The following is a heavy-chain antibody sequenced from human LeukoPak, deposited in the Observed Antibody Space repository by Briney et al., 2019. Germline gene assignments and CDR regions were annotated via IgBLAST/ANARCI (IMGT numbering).Heavy chain of an antibody. CDR3: ARGRWGGSGSYYYFDY. J-gene: IGHJ4*02. CDR1: GGSISSGDYY. CDR2: IYYSGST. V-gene: IGHV4-30-4*01. Sequence: PSETLSLTCTVSGGSISSGDYYWSWIRQPPGKGLEWIGYIYYSGSTYYNPSLKSRVTISVDTSKNQFSLKLSSVTAADTAVYYCARGRWGGSGSYYYFDYWGQGALVTVSS. D-gene: IGHD3-10*01.